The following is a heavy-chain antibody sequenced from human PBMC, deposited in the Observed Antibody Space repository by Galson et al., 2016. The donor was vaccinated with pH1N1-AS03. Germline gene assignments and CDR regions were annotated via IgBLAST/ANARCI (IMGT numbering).Heavy chain of an antibody. V-gene: IGHV2-70*20. CDR2: IDWDDGK. CDR3: ARHIGTAAGFFYYGMDV. CDR1: GFSLNTGGMC. D-gene: IGHD1-14*01. Sequence: PALVKPTQTLTLTCTFSGFSLNTGGMCVSWVRQPPGKALEWLGLIDWDDGKYYNSSLETRLTISKDTSKNQVVLTMTKMDPVDTATYYCARHIGTAAGFFYYGMDVWGQGTTVTVSS. J-gene: IGHJ6*02.